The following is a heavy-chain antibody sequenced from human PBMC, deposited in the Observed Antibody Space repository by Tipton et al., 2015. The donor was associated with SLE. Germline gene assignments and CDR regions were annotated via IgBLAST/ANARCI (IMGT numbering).Heavy chain of an antibody. D-gene: IGHD6-13*01. CDR2: INSDGSST. CDR3: VREIAAAGSYYYYGMDV. J-gene: IGHJ6*02. V-gene: IGHV3-74*01. CDR1: GFTFSSYS. Sequence: SLRLSCAASGFTFSSYSMNWVRQAPGKGLVWVSRINSDGSSTSYADSVKGRFTISRDNAKNTLYLQINSLRAEDTAVYYCVREIAAAGSYYYYGMDVWGQGTTVTVSS.